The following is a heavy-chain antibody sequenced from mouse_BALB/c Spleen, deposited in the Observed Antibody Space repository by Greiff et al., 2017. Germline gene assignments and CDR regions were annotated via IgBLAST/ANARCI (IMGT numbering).Heavy chain of an antibody. CDR3: ARLYYYGSSTYYAMDY. CDR2: IYPGDGDT. V-gene: IGHV1-80*01. Sequence: QVQLQQSGPELVKPGASVKISCKASGYAFSSYWMNWVKQRPGQGLEWIGQIYPGDGDTNYNGKFKGKATLTADKSSSTAYMQLSSLTSEDSAVYFCARLYYYGSSTYYAMDYWGQGTSVTVSS. CDR1: GYAFSSYW. D-gene: IGHD1-1*01. J-gene: IGHJ4*01.